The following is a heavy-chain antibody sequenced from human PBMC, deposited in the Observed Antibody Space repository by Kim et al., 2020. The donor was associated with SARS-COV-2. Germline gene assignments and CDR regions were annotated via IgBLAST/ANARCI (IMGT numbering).Heavy chain of an antibody. CDR2: IYHSGST. J-gene: IGHJ6*03. CDR3: ARTLSGITIFGVVTSYYMDV. Sequence: SETLSLTCAVSGGSISSGGYSWSWIRQPPGKGLEWIGYIYHSGSTYYNPSLKSRVTISVDRSKNQFSLKLSSVTAADTAVYYCARTLSGITIFGVVTSYYMDVWGKGTTVTVSS. CDR1: GGSISSGGYS. D-gene: IGHD3-3*01. V-gene: IGHV4-30-2*01.